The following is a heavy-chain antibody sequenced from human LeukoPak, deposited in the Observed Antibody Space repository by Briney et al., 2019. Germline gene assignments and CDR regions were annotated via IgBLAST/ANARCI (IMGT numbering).Heavy chain of an antibody. D-gene: IGHD4-23*01. V-gene: IGHV3-9*01. CDR2: MSWNSGSI. CDR3: AKEIGYGGNWGYFDY. Sequence: GRSLRLSCAVSGFPFDDYAMHWVPQAPGKGLEGVSGMSWNSGSIGYADSVRGRFTISRDNAKNSLYLQMHSLRAEDTALYYCAKEIGYGGNWGYFDYWGQGTLVTVSS. CDR1: GFPFDDYA. J-gene: IGHJ4*02.